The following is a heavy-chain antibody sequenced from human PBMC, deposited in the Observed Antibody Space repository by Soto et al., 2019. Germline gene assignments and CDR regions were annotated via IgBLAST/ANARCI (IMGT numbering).Heavy chain of an antibody. CDR1: GYSFTSYD. J-gene: IGHJ4*02. Sequence: QVQLVQSGAEVKKPGASVKVSCKASGYSFTSYDINWLRQTTGQGLEWMGWMNPNSANTGYAQKFQGRVTMTRDTSISTAYMELSSLISQDTAVYYCASGPREQSGYWGQGTLVTVSS. CDR3: ASGPREQSGY. CDR2: MNPNSANT. D-gene: IGHD1-26*01. V-gene: IGHV1-8*01.